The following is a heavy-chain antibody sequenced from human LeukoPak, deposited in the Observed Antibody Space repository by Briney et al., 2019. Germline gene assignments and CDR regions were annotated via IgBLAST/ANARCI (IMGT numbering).Heavy chain of an antibody. CDR1: GYTLTELS. V-gene: IGHV1-24*01. Sequence: ASVKVSCKVSGYTLTELSMHWVRQALGKGLEWMGGFDPEDGETIYAQKFQGRVTMTEDTSTDTAYMELSSLRSEDTAVYYCATERGIAAAGTRNYFDYWGQGTLVTVSS. CDR2: FDPEDGET. CDR3: ATERGIAAAGTRNYFDY. J-gene: IGHJ4*02. D-gene: IGHD6-13*01.